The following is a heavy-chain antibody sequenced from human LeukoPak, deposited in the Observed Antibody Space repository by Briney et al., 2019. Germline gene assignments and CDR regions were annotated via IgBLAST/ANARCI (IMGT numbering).Heavy chain of an antibody. CDR2: ISAYNGNT. J-gene: IGHJ3*02. D-gene: IGHD3-3*01. CDR1: GYTFTSYS. V-gene: IGHV1-18*01. CDR3: ARDAGYDFWSGYYFVGPPGDAFDI. Sequence: ASVKVSCKAPGYTFTSYSISRVRHAPGQGLEWMGWISAYNGNTNSTHKLQGRVTITTATSTSTPYMDLRSLRPNDTDVYISARDAGYDFWSGYYFVGPPGDAFDIWGQGTMVTVSS.